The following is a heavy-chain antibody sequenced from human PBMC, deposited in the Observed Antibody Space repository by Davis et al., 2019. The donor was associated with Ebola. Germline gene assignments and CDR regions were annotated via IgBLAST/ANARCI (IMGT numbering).Heavy chain of an antibody. CDR3: ARSGLSFGVVKYHYGMDA. Sequence: GESLKISCAASGFTFSTYSMSWVRQAPGKGLEWVSAISGSGGSTYYADSVKGRFTISRDNSKNTLYLQMNSLRAEDTAVYYCARSGLSFGVVKYHYGMDAWAKGPRSPSPQ. J-gene: IGHJ6*04. CDR2: ISGSGGST. V-gene: IGHV3-23*01. CDR1: GFTFSTYS. D-gene: IGHD3-3*01.